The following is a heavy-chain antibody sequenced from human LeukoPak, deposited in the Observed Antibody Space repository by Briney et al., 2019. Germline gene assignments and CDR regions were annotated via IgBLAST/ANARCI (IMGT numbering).Heavy chain of an antibody. Sequence: SETLSLTCTVSGASFSSYYWSWIRQPPGKGLEWIGYIFYTGSTNYNPSLKSRVTISVLTSKNRFSLKLSSVTAADTAVYYCATHTGGDDAFDIWGQGTMVTVSS. V-gene: IGHV4-59*01. J-gene: IGHJ3*02. CDR1: GASFSSYY. CDR3: ATHTGGDDAFDI. CDR2: IFYTGST. D-gene: IGHD4-23*01.